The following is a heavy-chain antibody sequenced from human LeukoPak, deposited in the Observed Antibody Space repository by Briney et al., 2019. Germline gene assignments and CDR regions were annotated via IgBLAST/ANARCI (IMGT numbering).Heavy chain of an antibody. V-gene: IGHV1-69*06. CDR2: IIPIFGTA. CDR1: GGTFSSYA. Sequence: ASVKVSCKASGGTFSSYAISWVRQAPGQGLEWMGGIIPIFGTANYAQKFQGRVTIAADKSTSTAYMELSSLRSEDTAVYYCARDRLDAFDIWGQGTMVTVSS. J-gene: IGHJ3*02. CDR3: ARDRLDAFDI.